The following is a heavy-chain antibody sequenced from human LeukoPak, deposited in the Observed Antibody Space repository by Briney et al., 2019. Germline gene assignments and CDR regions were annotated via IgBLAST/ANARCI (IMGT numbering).Heavy chain of an antibody. CDR1: GFTFSSYS. Sequence: GGSLRLSCAASGFTFSSYSMNWVRQAPGKGLEWVSSISSSSSYIYYADSVKGRFTISRDNAKNSLYLQMNSLRAEDTAVYYCARILGGTTMFYWQQGDYWGQGTLVTVSS. V-gene: IGHV3-21*01. J-gene: IGHJ4*02. CDR3: ARILGGTTMFYWQQGDY. CDR2: ISSSSSYI. D-gene: IGHD1-1*01.